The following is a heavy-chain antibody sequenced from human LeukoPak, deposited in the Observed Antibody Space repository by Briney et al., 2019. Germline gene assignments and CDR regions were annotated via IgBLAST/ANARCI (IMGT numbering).Heavy chain of an antibody. CDR2: IGRSGDVT. V-gene: IGHV3-23*01. CDR1: GFSFSSYA. J-gene: IGHJ4*02. CDR3: AKRGYSSGWFDY. Sequence: GGSLRLSCAASGFSFSSYAMSWVRHSPGKGLEWVSSIGRSGDVTYYADSVEGRFTISRDDSKKMVFLQMSSLRAEDTAVYYCAKRGYSSGWFDYWGQGTLVTVSS. D-gene: IGHD6-19*01.